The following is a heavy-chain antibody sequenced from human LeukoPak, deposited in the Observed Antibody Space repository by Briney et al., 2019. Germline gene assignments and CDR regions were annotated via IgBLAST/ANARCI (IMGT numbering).Heavy chain of an antibody. V-gene: IGHV4-30-4*08. CDR1: GFTFSSYS. J-gene: IGHJ6*02. Sequence: LRLSCAASGFTFSSYSMNWVRQPPGKGLEWIGYIYYSGSTYYNPSLKSRVTISVDTSKNQFSLKLSSVTAADTAVYYCARDVALLWFGGADYYGMDVWGQGTTVTVSS. CDR3: ARDVALLWFGGADYYGMDV. D-gene: IGHD3-10*01. CDR2: IYYSGST.